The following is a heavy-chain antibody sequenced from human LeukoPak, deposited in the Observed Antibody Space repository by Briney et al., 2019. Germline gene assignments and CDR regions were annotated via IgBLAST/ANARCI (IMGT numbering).Heavy chain of an antibody. CDR2: IYYNGNT. Sequence: SETLSLTCTVSGGSIGFSSYYWGWIRQPPGKGLEWIGSIYYNGNTYYNPSLKSRVTISVDTSKNQFSLRLSSVTAADTAVYYCARHPEEYYYASGRTHYYYYMDVWGKGTTVTIS. D-gene: IGHD3-10*01. CDR1: GGSIGFSSYY. J-gene: IGHJ6*03. CDR3: ARHPEEYYYASGRTHYYYYMDV. V-gene: IGHV4-39*01.